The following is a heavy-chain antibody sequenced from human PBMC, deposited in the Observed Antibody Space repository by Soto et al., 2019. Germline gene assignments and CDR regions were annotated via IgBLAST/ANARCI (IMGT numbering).Heavy chain of an antibody. J-gene: IGHJ3*02. CDR1: GFICSSYD. CDR3: AKATATTGGAFDI. CDR2: ILVSDST. D-gene: IGHD1-7*01. V-gene: IGHV3-23*01. Sequence: EVQMLESGGGLVQPGGSLRLSCAASGFICSSYDMSWVRQAPGKGLEWVSTILVSDSTHYEDSVRGRFTISRDRSKNTVYLQMNSLTVGDKAVYYCAKATATTGGAFDICGQGTMVTVSS.